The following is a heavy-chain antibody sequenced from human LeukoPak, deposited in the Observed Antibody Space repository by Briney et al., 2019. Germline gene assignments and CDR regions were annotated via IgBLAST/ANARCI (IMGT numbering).Heavy chain of an antibody. CDR2: IYSGGST. D-gene: IGHD3-22*01. CDR3: ASSYYDSSGYLWTFDI. CDR1: GFTVSSNY. Sequence: GGSLRLSCAASGFTVSSNYMSWVRQAPGKGLEWGSVIYSGGSTYYADSVKGRFTISRDNSKNTLYLQMNSLRAEDTAVYYCASSYYDSSGYLWTFDIWGQGTMVTVSS. V-gene: IGHV3-66*01. J-gene: IGHJ3*02.